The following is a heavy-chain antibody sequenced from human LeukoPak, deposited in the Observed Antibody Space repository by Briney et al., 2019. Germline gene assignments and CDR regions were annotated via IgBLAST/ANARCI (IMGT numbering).Heavy chain of an antibody. CDR3: ARRQYYDISTGYPIWGDYYGMDV. V-gene: IGHV4-39*01. CDR1: GGSISSSSYY. Sequence: SETLSLTCTVSGGSISSSSYYWGWIRQPPGKGLEWIGSIYYSGSTYYNPSLKSRVTISVDTSKNQFSLKLSSVTAADTAVYYCARRQYYDISTGYPIWGDYYGMDVWGQGTTVTVSS. CDR2: IYYSGST. D-gene: IGHD3-9*01. J-gene: IGHJ6*02.